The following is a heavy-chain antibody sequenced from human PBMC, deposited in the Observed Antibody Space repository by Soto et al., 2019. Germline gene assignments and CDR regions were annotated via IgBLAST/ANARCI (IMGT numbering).Heavy chain of an antibody. CDR1: GYTFTGYY. CDR2: INPNSGGT. D-gene: IGHD1-1*01. Sequence: ASVKVSCKASGYTFTGYYMHWVRQAPGHGLEWMGWINPNSGGTNYAQKFQGWVTMTRDTSISTAYMELSRLRSDDTAVYYCARDGLEPDDAFDIWGQGTMVTVSS. J-gene: IGHJ3*02. V-gene: IGHV1-2*04. CDR3: ARDGLEPDDAFDI.